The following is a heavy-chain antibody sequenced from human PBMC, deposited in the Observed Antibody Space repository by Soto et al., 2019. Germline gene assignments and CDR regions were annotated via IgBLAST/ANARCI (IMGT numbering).Heavy chain of an antibody. J-gene: IGHJ4*02. CDR2: IIPIFGTA. Sequence: SVKVSCKASGGTFSSYAISWVRQAPRQGLEWMGGIIPIFGTANYAQKFQGRVTITADESTSTAYMELSSLRSEDTAVYYCASGARGYSCYDFSSGYFYYWGQGTLVTVSS. CDR1: GGTFSSYA. V-gene: IGHV1-69*13. D-gene: IGHD5-12*01. CDR3: ASGARGYSCYDFSSGYFYY.